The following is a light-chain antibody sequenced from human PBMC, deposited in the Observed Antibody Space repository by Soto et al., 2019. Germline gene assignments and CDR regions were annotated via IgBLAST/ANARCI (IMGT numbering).Light chain of an antibody. Sequence: VVTQEPSLTVSPGGTVTLTCASSTGAVTSDYYPNWFQQKHGQAPTSLIYNTHNRHSWTPARFSGSLLGNRAALTLSGALPEDEAEYYCLLFSGGAYVFGPGTKLTVL. CDR2: NTH. CDR1: TGAVTSDYY. V-gene: IGLV7-43*01. CDR3: LLFSGGAYV. J-gene: IGLJ1*01.